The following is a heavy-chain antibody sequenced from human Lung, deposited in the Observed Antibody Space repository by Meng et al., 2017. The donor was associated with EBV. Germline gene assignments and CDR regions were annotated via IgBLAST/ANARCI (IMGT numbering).Heavy chain of an antibody. CDR1: GYTFTNYA. CDR3: ARDQGAWFGEAPRFDY. J-gene: IGHJ4*02. V-gene: IGHV1-3*01. CDR2: INAGNGNT. D-gene: IGHD3-10*01. Sequence: QVQLVQYGAEVKKPGAAVKVSCKASGYTFTNYAMHWVRQAPGQWLEWMGWINAGNGNTKYSQKFQGRVTITRDTSASTAYMELSSLRSEDTAVYYCARDQGAWFGEAPRFDYWGQGTLVTVSS.